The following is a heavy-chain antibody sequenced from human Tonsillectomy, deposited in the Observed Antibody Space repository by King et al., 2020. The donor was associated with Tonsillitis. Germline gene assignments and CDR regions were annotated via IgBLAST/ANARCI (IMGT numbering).Heavy chain of an antibody. Sequence: VQLVESGGGLVQPGGSLRLSCAASGFTVSSNYMSWVRQAPGKGLEWVSVIYSGGTAYYADSVKGRFTISRHNSKNTLYLQMNSLRADDTAVYYCARRNYGDYVGGDHWYSDLWGRGTLLSFSS. CDR2: IYSGGTA. J-gene: IGHJ2*01. CDR1: GFTVSSNY. D-gene: IGHD4-17*01. CDR3: ARRNYGDYVGGDHWYSDL. V-gene: IGHV3-53*04.